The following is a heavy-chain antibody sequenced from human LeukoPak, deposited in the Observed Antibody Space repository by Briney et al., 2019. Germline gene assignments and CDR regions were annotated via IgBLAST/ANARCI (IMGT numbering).Heavy chain of an antibody. CDR2: IVVGSGNT. J-gene: IGHJ2*01. Sequence: SVKVSCKASGFTFTSSAMQWVRQARGQRLEWIGWIVVGSGNTNYAQKFQERVTITRDMSTSTAYMELSSLRSEDTAVYHCAAGINCSGGSCYVRWYFDLWGRGTLVTVSS. CDR1: GFTFTSSA. D-gene: IGHD2-15*01. CDR3: AAGINCSGGSCYVRWYFDL. V-gene: IGHV1-58*02.